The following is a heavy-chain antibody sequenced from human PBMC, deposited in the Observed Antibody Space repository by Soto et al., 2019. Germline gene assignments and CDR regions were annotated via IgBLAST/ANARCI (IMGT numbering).Heavy chain of an antibody. CDR3: ARGELSDDYSMDV. CDR2: ISYDGRNK. J-gene: IGHJ6*02. V-gene: IGHV3-30-3*01. CDR1: GFTFSSYA. D-gene: IGHD1-26*01. Sequence: GGSLRLSCAASGFTFSSYAMHWVRQAPGKGLEWVAVISYDGRNKYYADSVKGRFTISRDNSKNTLYLQMNSLRAEDTAVYYCARGELSDDYSMDVWGQGTTVTVSS.